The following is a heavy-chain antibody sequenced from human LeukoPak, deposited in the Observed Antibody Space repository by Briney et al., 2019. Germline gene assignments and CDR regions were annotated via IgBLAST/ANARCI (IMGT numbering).Heavy chain of an antibody. V-gene: IGHV4-34*01. CDR1: GGSFSGYY. CDR2: INHSGST. Sequence: PSETLSLTCAVYGGSFSGYYWSWIRQPPGKGLEWIGEINHSGSTNYNPSLKSRVTISVDTSKNQFSLKLSSVTAADMAVYYCARSKQWLVKLFDYWGQGTLVTVSS. J-gene: IGHJ4*02. D-gene: IGHD6-19*01. CDR3: ARSKQWLVKLFDY.